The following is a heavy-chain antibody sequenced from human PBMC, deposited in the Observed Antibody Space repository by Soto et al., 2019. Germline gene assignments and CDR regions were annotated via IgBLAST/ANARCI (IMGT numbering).Heavy chain of an antibody. D-gene: IGHD2-21*02. CDR3: ARSIVVVTAVDY. CDR1: GYTFTSYA. CDR2: INAGNGNT. Sequence: QVQLVQSGAEEKKPGASVKVSCKASGYTFTSYAMHWVRQAPGQRLEWMGWINAGNGNTKYSQKFQGRVTITRDTSASTAYMEVSRLRSEDTAVYYCARSIVVVTAVDYWGQGTLVTVSS. J-gene: IGHJ4*02. V-gene: IGHV1-3*05.